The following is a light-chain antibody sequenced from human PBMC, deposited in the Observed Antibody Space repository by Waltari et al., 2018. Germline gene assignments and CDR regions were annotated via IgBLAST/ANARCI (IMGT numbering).Light chain of an antibody. CDR1: QNINNW. Sequence: DIQMTQSPSTLSASIGDRVTITCRASQNINNWLAWYQQKPGKAPKLLIYKTSSLESGVPSRFSGSGSETEFTLTVSSLQPDDFATYYCHQYDNYPWTFGQGTKVEI. V-gene: IGKV1-5*03. CDR2: KTS. J-gene: IGKJ1*01. CDR3: HQYDNYPWT.